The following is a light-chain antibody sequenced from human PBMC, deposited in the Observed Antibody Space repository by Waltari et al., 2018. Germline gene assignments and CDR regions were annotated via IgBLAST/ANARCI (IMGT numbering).Light chain of an antibody. CDR1: QSLVYSDGNSY. CDR3: MQGTHWPWT. CDR2: KVS. V-gene: IGKV2-30*01. J-gene: IGKJ1*01. Sequence: DVVMTQSPLSLPVTLGQSASIPCSYSQSLVYSDGNSYLHWYPQRPGQSPRRLISKVSNRDSGVPDRFSGSGSGTDFTLKISRVEAEDVGVYYCMQGTHWPWTFGQGTKVEIK.